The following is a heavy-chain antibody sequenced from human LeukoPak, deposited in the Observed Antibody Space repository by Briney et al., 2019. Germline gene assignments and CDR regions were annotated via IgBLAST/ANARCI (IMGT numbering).Heavy chain of an antibody. D-gene: IGHD3-22*01. CDR2: INPNSGGT. CDR1: GYTFTGYY. CDR3: ARPKTYYYDSSDAFDI. J-gene: IGHJ3*02. V-gene: IGHV1-2*02. Sequence: ASVTVSCKASGYTFTGYYMHWVRQAPGQGLEWMGWINPNSGGTNYAQKFQGRVTMTRDTSTSTAYMELSRLRSDDTAVYYCARPKTYYYDSSDAFDIWGQGTMVTVSS.